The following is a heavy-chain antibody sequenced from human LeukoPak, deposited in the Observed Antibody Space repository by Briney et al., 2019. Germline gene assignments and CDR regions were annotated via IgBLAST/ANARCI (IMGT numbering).Heavy chain of an antibody. D-gene: IGHD2-15*01. V-gene: IGHV3-21*01. CDR2: ISSSYI. CDR1: GFTFSSYS. CDR3: ARDWGYCSGGSCYGMDV. Sequence: GGSLRLSCAASGFTFSSYSMNWVRQAPGKGLEWVSSISSSYIYYADSVKGRFTISRDNAKNSLYLQMNSLRAEDTAVYYCARDWGYCSGGSCYGMDVWGQGTTVTVSS. J-gene: IGHJ6*02.